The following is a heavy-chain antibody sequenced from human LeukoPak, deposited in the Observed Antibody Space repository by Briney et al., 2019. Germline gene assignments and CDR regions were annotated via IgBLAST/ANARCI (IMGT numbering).Heavy chain of an antibody. V-gene: IGHV3-74*01. Sequence: GGSLRLSCAASGLTFSSYWMHWVRQAPGKGLVWVSRIKSDGSTNYADSVKGRFTTARDNAKNKVSLQMNSLRTEETGVYYCARAPSEIGGYYPEYFRHWGQGTLVTVSS. D-gene: IGHD3-22*01. CDR3: ARAPSEIGGYYPEYFRH. J-gene: IGHJ1*01. CDR2: IKSDGST. CDR1: GLTFSSYW.